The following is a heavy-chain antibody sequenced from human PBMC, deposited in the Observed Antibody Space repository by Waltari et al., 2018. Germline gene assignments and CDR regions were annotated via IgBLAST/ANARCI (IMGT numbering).Heavy chain of an antibody. Sequence: QVQLQQWGAGLLKPSETLSLTCAVYGGSFSGYYWSWIRQPPGKGLEWIGEINHSGSTNYNPSLKSRVTISVDTSKNQFSLKLSSVTAADTAVYYCARSLYYDSSGYRRYFDYWGQGTLVTVSS. D-gene: IGHD3-22*01. CDR1: GGSFSGYY. J-gene: IGHJ4*02. V-gene: IGHV4-34*01. CDR2: INHSGST. CDR3: ARSLYYDSSGYRRYFDY.